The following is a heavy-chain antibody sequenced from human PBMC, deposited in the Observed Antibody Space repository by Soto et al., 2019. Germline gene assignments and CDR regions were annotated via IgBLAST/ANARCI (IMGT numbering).Heavy chain of an antibody. J-gene: IGHJ6*02. V-gene: IGHV1-2*04. CDR1: GYSFTDYH. CDR3: ARGDSTDCSNGVCSFFYNHDMDV. Sequence: ASVKVSCKASGYSFTDYHIHWVRQAPGQGLGWLGRINPKSGGTSTAQKFQGWVTMTTDTSISTASMELARLTSDDTAIYYCARGDSTDCSNGVCSFFYNHDMDVWGQGTTVTVSS. D-gene: IGHD2-8*01. CDR2: INPKSGGT.